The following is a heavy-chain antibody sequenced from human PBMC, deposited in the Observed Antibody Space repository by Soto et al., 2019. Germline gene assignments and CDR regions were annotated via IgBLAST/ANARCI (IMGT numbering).Heavy chain of an antibody. Sequence: TGGSLRLSCAASGFTLSSYWMSWVRQAPGKGLEWVANIKQDGSEKYYVDSVKGRFTISRDNAKNSLYLQMNSLRAEDTAVYYCARDRFEPLYYYYGMDVWGQGTTVTVSS. V-gene: IGHV3-7*05. D-gene: IGHD3-16*01. CDR1: GFTLSSYW. CDR3: ARDRFEPLYYYYGMDV. CDR2: IKQDGSEK. J-gene: IGHJ6*02.